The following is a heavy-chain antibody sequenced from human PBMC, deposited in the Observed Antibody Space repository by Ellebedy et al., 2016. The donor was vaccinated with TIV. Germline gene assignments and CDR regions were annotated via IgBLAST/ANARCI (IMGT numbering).Heavy chain of an antibody. CDR2: IDTVGDT. Sequence: GGSLRLSCAAPGFTFSSYWMSWVRQAPGKGLEWVSVIDTVGDTYYADAVKGRFTMSRDDSKNTLFLQMNSLRADDTAVYYCARDPDGVYGDMLDHWGRGTLVTVSS. J-gene: IGHJ5*02. V-gene: IGHV3-53*01. D-gene: IGHD4-17*01. CDR1: GFTFSSYW. CDR3: ARDPDGVYGDMLDH.